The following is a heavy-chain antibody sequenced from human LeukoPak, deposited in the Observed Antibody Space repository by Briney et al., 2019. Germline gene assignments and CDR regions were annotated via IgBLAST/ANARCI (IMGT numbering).Heavy chain of an antibody. CDR1: RFTFDYYA. D-gene: IGHD6-13*01. Sequence: PWGSLTLSFSASRFTFDYYAMDWVRQAPGHGLKWVSVISWNSGSIDNADSGKSRFTISRENAKILLYLQMNSRRAEDMALYYCARVPIAAAAYFDYWGQGTLVTVSS. CDR2: ISWNSGSI. V-gene: IGHV3-9*03. J-gene: IGHJ4*02. CDR3: ARVPIAAAAYFDY.